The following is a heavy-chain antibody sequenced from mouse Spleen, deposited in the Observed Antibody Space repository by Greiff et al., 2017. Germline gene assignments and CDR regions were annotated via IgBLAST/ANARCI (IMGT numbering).Heavy chain of an antibody. V-gene: IGHV1-61*01. D-gene: IGHD2-1*01. Sequence: QVQLQQPGAELVRPGSSVKLSCKASGYTFTSYWMDWVKQRPGQGLEWIGNIYPSDSETHYNQKFKDKATLTVDKSSSTAYMQLSSLTSEDSAVYYCARSKDYGNYFDYWGQGTTLTVSS. CDR3: ARSKDYGNYFDY. CDR1: GYTFTSYW. J-gene: IGHJ2*01. CDR2: IYPSDSET.